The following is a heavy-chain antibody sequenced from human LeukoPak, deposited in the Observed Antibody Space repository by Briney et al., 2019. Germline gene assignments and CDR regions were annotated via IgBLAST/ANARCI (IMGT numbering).Heavy chain of an antibody. Sequence: ASVKVSCKASGYTVTDYYIHWVRQAPGQGLEWMGWIKPNSGGTISAEKFQGRVTMTRDTSIITVYMELRRLRSDDTAVYYCASHYGRDFYYYGMDVWGSGTTITVSS. CDR3: ASHYGRDFYYYGMDV. D-gene: IGHD4-17*01. V-gene: IGHV1-2*02. CDR1: GYTVTDYY. J-gene: IGHJ6*04. CDR2: IKPNSGGT.